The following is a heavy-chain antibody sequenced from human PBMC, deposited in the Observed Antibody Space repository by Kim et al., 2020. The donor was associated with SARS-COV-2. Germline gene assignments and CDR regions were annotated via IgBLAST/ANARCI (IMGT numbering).Heavy chain of an antibody. CDR1: GYTFTSYD. CDR3: ARGRERYFDWLGSNYYYYGMDV. CDR2: MNPNSGNT. J-gene: IGHJ6*02. V-gene: IGHV1-8*01. Sequence: ASVKVSCKASGYTFTSYDINWVRQATGQGLEWMGWMNPNSGNTGYAQKFQGRVTMTRNTSISTAYMELSSLRSEDTAVYYCARGRERYFDWLGSNYYYYGMDVWGQGTTVTVSS. D-gene: IGHD3-9*01.